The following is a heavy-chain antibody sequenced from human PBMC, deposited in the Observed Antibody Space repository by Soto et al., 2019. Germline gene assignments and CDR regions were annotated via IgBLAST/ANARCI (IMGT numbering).Heavy chain of an antibody. V-gene: IGHV4-39*01. D-gene: IGHD3-10*01. CDR2: IYYSGST. J-gene: IGHJ4*02. Sequence: QLQLQESGPGLVKPSETLSLTCTVSGGSISSSSYYWGWIRQPPGKGLEWIGSIYYSGSTYYNPSIKSRVTISVDTSKNQFSLKLSSVTAADTAVYYCARHSSWFLFDYWGQGTLVTVSS. CDR3: ARHSSWFLFDY. CDR1: GGSISSSSYY.